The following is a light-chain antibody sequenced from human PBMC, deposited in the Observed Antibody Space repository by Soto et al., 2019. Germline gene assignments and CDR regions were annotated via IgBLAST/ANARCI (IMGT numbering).Light chain of an antibody. Sequence: ENVLTQSPGTLSLSPGERATLSCRASQSVSSNYLAWYQQKPGQAPRLLIYDASSRATGIPDRFSGRGSGXXXXXTIXXXXXEDFAXYFCQQYGSSPRTFGQGTKV. CDR3: QQYGSSPRT. V-gene: IGKV3-20*01. CDR2: DAS. CDR1: QSVSSNY. J-gene: IGKJ1*01.